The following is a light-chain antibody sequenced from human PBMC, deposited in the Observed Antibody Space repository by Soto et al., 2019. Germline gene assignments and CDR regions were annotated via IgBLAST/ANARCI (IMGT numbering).Light chain of an antibody. CDR3: QHYNSYSEA. V-gene: IGKV1-5*03. CDR2: KAS. CDR1: QTISSW. J-gene: IGKJ1*01. Sequence: DSQKAQSPCSLPGYVGDSVGLTCRASQTISSWLAWYQQKPGKAPKLLIYKASTLKSGVPSRFSGSGSGTEFTLTISSLQPDDFATYYCQHYNSYSEAFGQGSKA.